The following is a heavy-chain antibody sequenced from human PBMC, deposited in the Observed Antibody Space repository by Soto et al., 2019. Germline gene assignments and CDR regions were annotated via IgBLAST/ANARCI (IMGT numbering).Heavy chain of an antibody. CDR3: VKPPVITASYYYYDLDV. D-gene: IGHD4-4*01. CDR2: IYSGGST. V-gene: IGHV3-53*01. Sequence: RGSLRLSCAASGFTVSSNYMSWVRQAPGKGLEWVSVIYSGGSTYYTDSVKGRFTISRDNSKNTVFLQMNSLRDEDTAVYYCVKPPVITASYYYYDLDVWGQGTTVTVSS. J-gene: IGHJ6*02. CDR1: GFTVSSNY.